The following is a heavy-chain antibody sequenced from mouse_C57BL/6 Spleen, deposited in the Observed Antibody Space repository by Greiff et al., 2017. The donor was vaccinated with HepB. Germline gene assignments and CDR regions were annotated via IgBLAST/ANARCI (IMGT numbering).Heavy chain of an antibody. CDR1: GFTFSDYY. CDR2: INYDGSST. V-gene: IGHV5-16*01. J-gene: IGHJ2*01. D-gene: IGHD3-2*02. Sequence: DVKLVESEGGLVQPGSSMKLSCTASGFTFSDYYMAWVRQVPEKGLEWVANINYDGSSTYYLDSLKSRFIISRDNAKNILYLQMSSLKSEDTATYYCARSSGYEGYYFDYWGQGTTLTVSS. CDR3: ARSSGYEGYYFDY.